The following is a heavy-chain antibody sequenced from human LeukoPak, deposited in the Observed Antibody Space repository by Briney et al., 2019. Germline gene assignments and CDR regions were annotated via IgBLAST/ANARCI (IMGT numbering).Heavy chain of an antibody. D-gene: IGHD3-9*01. V-gene: IGHV1-8*01. J-gene: IGHJ4*02. CDR3: ASGKPSDVLRYFDWLLQDY. Sequence: ASVKVSCKASRYTFTSYDINWVRQATGQGLEWMGWMNPNSGNTGYAQKFQGRVTMTRNTSISTAYMELSSLRSEDTAVYYCASGKPSDVLRYFDWLLQDYWGQGTLVTVSS. CDR1: RYTFTSYD. CDR2: MNPNSGNT.